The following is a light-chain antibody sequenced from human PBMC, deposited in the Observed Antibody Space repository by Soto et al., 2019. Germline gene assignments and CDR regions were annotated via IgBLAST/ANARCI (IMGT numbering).Light chain of an antibody. Sequence: QSALTQPHSAAGSPGQSVTLSFTGTSSDIGGYNSVSWYQQHPGKAPKLMIYEVNKRPLGVPERFSGSKSGNTASLTVSGLQADDEADYYCSSSAGTNSFVLFGGGTKLTVL. CDR2: EVN. CDR1: SSDIGGYNS. CDR3: SSSAGTNSFVL. V-gene: IGLV2-8*01. J-gene: IGLJ3*02.